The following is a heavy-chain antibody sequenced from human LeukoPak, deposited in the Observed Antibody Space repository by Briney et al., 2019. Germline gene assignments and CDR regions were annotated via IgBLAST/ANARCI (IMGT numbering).Heavy chain of an antibody. V-gene: IGHV3-21*01. CDR1: GFTFSSFG. CDR3: AGPYCSNGVCHRWYFDL. Sequence: GGSLRLSCAASGFTFSSFGMSWVRQAPGKGLEWASFISSRSNHIYYADSVQGRFTISRDSAKNSLFLQMDSLRAEDTAVYFCAGPYCSNGVCHRWYFDLWGRGTLVTLSS. J-gene: IGHJ2*01. D-gene: IGHD2-8*01. CDR2: ISSRSNHI.